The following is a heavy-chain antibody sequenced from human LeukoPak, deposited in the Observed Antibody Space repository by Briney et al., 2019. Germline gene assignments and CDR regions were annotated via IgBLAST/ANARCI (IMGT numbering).Heavy chain of an antibody. J-gene: IGHJ4*02. Sequence: SETLSLTCTVSGGSISSYYWSWIRQPPGKGLEWIGYIYYSGSTNYNPSLKSRVTISVDTSKNQLSLKLSSVTAADTAVYYCARAVYYYGSGFDYWGQGTLVTVSS. D-gene: IGHD3-10*01. V-gene: IGHV4-59*01. CDR2: IYYSGST. CDR3: ARAVYYYGSGFDY. CDR1: GGSISSYY.